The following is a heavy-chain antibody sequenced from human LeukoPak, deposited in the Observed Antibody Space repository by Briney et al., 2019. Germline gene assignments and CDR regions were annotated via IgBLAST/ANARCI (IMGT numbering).Heavy chain of an antibody. CDR2: IKNNGGN. V-gene: IGHV4-59*01. CDR3: ARDAGGTWFDP. CDR1: GGSISTYS. J-gene: IGHJ5*02. Sequence: SETLSLTCTDSGGSISTYSWNWIRQSPGQGLEWIGYIKNNGGNYNNPSLKSRVTISLDTSKNQFSLKLTSVTAADTAVYYCARDAGGTWFDPWGQGTLVTVSS.